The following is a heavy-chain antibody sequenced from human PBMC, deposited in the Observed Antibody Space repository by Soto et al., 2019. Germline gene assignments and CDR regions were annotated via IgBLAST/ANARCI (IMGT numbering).Heavy chain of an antibody. D-gene: IGHD6-13*01. CDR1: GFSLSTSGVG. J-gene: IGHJ4*02. Sequence: GSGPTLVNATQTLTLTCTWSGFSLSTSGVGVGWIRQPPGKALEWLALIYWDDDKRYSPSLKSRLTITKDTSKNQVVLTMTNMDPVDTATYYCAQRWRIPAAGAFDYWAQGSLVT. CDR3: AQRWRIPAAGAFDY. V-gene: IGHV2-5*02. CDR2: IYWDDDK.